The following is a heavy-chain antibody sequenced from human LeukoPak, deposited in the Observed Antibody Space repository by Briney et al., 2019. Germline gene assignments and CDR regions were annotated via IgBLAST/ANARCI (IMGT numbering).Heavy chain of an antibody. CDR1: GDSISTSRHY. J-gene: IGHJ5*02. Sequence: SETLSLTCTVSGDSISTSRHYWGWIRQPPGKGLECIGSIYYSGSTYYNPSLKSRVTISVDTSKNQFSLKLTSVTAADTAVYYCARQMGLPWGWFDPWGQGTLVTVSS. CDR3: ARQMGLPWGWFDP. V-gene: IGHV4-39*01. D-gene: IGHD7-27*01. CDR2: IYYSGST.